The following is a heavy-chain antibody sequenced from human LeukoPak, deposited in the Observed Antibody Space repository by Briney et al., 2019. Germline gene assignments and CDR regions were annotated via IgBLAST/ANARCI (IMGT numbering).Heavy chain of an antibody. CDR2: IDPNSGGT. V-gene: IGHV1-2*02. CDR3: ARMIAAAGTGYYYYYMDV. CDR1: GYTFTGYY. J-gene: IGHJ6*03. D-gene: IGHD6-13*01. Sequence: GASVKVSCKASGYTFTGYYMHWVRQAPGQGLEWMGWIDPNSGGTNYAQKFQGRVTMTTDTSTSTAYMELRSLRSDDTAVYYCARMIAAAGTGYYYYYMDVWGKGTTVTISS.